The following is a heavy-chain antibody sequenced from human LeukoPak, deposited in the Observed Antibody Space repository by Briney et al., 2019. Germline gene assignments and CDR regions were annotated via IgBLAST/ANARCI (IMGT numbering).Heavy chain of an antibody. V-gene: IGHV1-18*01. CDR1: GYTFTSYG. CDR2: ISAYNGNT. D-gene: IGHD2-15*01. J-gene: IGHJ4*02. Sequence: ASVKLSCTASGYTFTSYGISWVRQAPGQGLEWMGWISAYNGNTNYAQKLQGRVTMTTDTSTSTAYMELRSLRSDDTAVYYCARLTLGYCSGGSCYPPLDWGQGTLVTVSS. CDR3: ARLTLGYCSGGSCYPPLD.